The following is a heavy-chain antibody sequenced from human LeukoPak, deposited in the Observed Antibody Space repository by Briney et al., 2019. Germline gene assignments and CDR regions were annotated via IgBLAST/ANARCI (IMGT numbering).Heavy chain of an antibody. J-gene: IGHJ5*02. Sequence: SETLSLTCTVSGGSISSGSYYWSWIRQPAGKGLEWIGRIYTSGSTNYNPSLKSRVTISVDTSKNQFSLKLSSVTAADTAVYYCARGYRRYCSSTSCYTVSRWFDPWGQGTLVTVSS. CDR2: IYTSGST. CDR3: ARGYRRYCSSTSCYTVSRWFDP. CDR1: GGSISSGSYY. V-gene: IGHV4-61*02. D-gene: IGHD2-2*02.